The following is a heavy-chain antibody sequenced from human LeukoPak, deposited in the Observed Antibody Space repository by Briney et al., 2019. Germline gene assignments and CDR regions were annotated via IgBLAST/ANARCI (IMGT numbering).Heavy chain of an antibody. CDR1: GFTFSSYS. CDR2: ISSSSSYI. Sequence: GGSLRLSCAASGFTFSSYSMNWVRQAPGKGLEWVSSISSSSSYIYYADSVKGRFTISRDNAKNSLYLQMNSLRAEDTAVYYCGRDLVPAATGGYFQHWGQGTLVTVSS. CDR3: GRDLVPAATGGYFQH. D-gene: IGHD2-2*01. J-gene: IGHJ1*01. V-gene: IGHV3-21*01.